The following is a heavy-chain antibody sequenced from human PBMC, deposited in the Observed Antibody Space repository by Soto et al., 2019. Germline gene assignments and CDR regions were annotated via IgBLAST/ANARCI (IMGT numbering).Heavy chain of an antibody. CDR2: IGTAGDT. V-gene: IGHV3-13*04. CDR3: ARAKINEYSYDA. D-gene: IGHD5-18*01. Sequence: EVQLVESGGGLVQPGGSLRLSCAASGFTFSSYDMHWVRQATGKGLEWVSAIGTAGDTYYPGSVKGRFTISRENAKNSLYLQMNSLRAGDTAVYYCARAKINEYSYDAWGQGTLVTVSS. CDR1: GFTFSSYD. J-gene: IGHJ4*02.